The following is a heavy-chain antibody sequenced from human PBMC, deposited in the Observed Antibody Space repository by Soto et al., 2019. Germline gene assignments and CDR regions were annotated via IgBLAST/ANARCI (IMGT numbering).Heavy chain of an antibody. D-gene: IGHD2-2*02. CDR3: AAGYFSSTSRYTDYYYGMDV. Sequence: QMQLVQSGPEVKKPGTSVKVSCKASGFTFTSSAVQWVRQARGQRLEWIGWIVVGSGNTNYAHKFQERVTITRDMSTSTAYMELSSLRSEDTAVYYCAAGYFSSTSRYTDYYYGMDVWGQGTTVTVS. V-gene: IGHV1-58*01. CDR1: GFTFTSSA. J-gene: IGHJ6*02. CDR2: IVVGSGNT.